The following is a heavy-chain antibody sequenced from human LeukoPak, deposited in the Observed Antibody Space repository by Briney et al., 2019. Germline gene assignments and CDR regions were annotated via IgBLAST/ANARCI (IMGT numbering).Heavy chain of an antibody. CDR2: IYTSGST. CDR3: AMDVPGYCSDSSCPYDAFAI. Sequence: SETLSLTCTVSGGSISSYYWSWIRQPAGKGLEWIGRIYTSGSTNYNPSLKSRVTVSVDTSKNQFSLKLSSVTAADTAVYYCAMDVPGYCSDSSCPYDAFAIWGQGTMVTVSS. CDR1: GGSISSYY. D-gene: IGHD2-2*01. J-gene: IGHJ3*02. V-gene: IGHV4-4*07.